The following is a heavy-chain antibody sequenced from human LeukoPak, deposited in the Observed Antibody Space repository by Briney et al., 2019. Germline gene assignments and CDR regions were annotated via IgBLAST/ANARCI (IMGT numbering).Heavy chain of an antibody. Sequence: PGVSLRLSCAASGYTFTSYNMNWVRQTPGKGLEWVAVISYDGSNKYYADFVKGRFTISRDNSKNTLYLQMNSLRAEDTAVYYCARSRRRELLGTYFDYWGQGTLVTASS. CDR2: ISYDGSNK. CDR1: GYTFTSYN. J-gene: IGHJ4*02. V-gene: IGHV3-30*03. D-gene: IGHD1-26*01. CDR3: ARSRRRELLGTYFDY.